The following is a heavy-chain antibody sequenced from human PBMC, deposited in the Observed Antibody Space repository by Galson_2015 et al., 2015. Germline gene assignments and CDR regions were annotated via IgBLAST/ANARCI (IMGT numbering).Heavy chain of an antibody. Sequence: SLRLSCAASGFTVSSNYMSWVRRAPGKGLEWVSVIYSGGSTYYADSVKGRFTISRDNSKNTLYLQMNSLRAEDTAVYYCARDGGRYNWNDALGYWGQGTLVTVSS. V-gene: IGHV3-53*01. CDR3: ARDGGRYNWNDALGY. J-gene: IGHJ4*02. D-gene: IGHD1-1*01. CDR1: GFTVSSNY. CDR2: IYSGGST.